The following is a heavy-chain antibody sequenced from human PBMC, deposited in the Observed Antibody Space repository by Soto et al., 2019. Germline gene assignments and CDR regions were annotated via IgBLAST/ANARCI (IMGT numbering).Heavy chain of an antibody. J-gene: IGHJ4*02. Sequence: SETLSLTCTVSGGSISSSSYYWGWIRQPPGKGLEWIGSIYYSGSTYYNPSLKSRVTISVDTSKNQFSLKLSSVTAADTAVYYCARGLAGTISNDYWGQGTLVTVSS. V-gene: IGHV4-39*07. CDR1: GGSISSSSYY. CDR2: IYYSGST. D-gene: IGHD6-19*01. CDR3: ARGLAGTISNDY.